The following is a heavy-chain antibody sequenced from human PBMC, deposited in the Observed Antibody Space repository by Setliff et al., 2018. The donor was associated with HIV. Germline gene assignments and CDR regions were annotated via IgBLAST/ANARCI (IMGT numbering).Heavy chain of an antibody. CDR1: GGSISNGGYY. Sequence: SETLSLTCTVSGGSISNGGYYWSWIRQHPGKGLEYIGYFSYSGNIYYNPSLKSRVTISVDTSKNQFSLRLNSVTAADTAVYYCARRTSSHGPYWYFDLWGRGTLVTVSS. V-gene: IGHV4-31*03. CDR3: ARRTSSHGPYWYFDL. D-gene: IGHD1-1*01. J-gene: IGHJ2*01. CDR2: FSYSGNI.